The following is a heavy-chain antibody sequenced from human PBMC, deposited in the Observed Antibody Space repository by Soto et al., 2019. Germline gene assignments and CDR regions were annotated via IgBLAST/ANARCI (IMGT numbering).Heavy chain of an antibody. D-gene: IGHD2-15*01. J-gene: IGHJ4*02. CDR2: IIPIFRTA. V-gene: IGHV1-69*01. CDR3: ARGGGGYCSGGSCFREYYFDY. CDR1: GGTFSSYA. Sequence: QVQLVQSGAEVKKPGSSVKVSCKASGGTFSSYAISWVQQAPGQGLEWMGGIIPIFRTANYAQKFQGRVTITADESTSTAYMELSSLRSEDTAVYYCARGGGGYCSGGSCFREYYFDYWGQGTLVTVSS.